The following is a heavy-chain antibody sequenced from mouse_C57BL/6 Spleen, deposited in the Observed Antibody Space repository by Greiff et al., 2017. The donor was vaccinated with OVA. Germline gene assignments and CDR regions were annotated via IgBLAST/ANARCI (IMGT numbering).Heavy chain of an antibody. CDR2: IDPNSGGT. CDR1: GYTFTSYW. D-gene: IGHD2-2*01. V-gene: IGHV1-72*01. CDR3: ARSTMVSYWYFDV. Sequence: VQLQQPGAELVKPGASVKLSCKASGYTFTSYWMHWVKQRPGRGLEWIGRIDPNSGGTKYNEKFKSKATLTVDKPSSTAYMQLSSLTSKDSAVFYCARSTMVSYWYFDVWGTGTTVTVSS. J-gene: IGHJ1*03.